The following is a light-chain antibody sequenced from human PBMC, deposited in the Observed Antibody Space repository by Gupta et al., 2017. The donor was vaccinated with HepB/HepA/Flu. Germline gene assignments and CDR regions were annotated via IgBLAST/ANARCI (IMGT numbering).Light chain of an antibody. CDR3: QQRCDWPLWR. Sequence: DIVLTQTPGTLSLSPGERATLSCRASQSVNNYLAWYQQKPGQAPRLLIYDASTRATGSPARFSGSGSGTDVTLTISSREPEDVAVYYCQQRCDWPLWRFGQGTKVEIK. V-gene: IGKV3-11*01. CDR2: DAS. J-gene: IGKJ1*01. CDR1: QSVNNY.